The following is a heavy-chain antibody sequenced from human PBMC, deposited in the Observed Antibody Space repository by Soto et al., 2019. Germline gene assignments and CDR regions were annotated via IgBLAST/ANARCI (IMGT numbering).Heavy chain of an antibody. V-gene: IGHV3-23*01. J-gene: IGHJ4*02. CDR3: AKEDSASWFAGVDY. D-gene: IGHD6-13*01. CDR2: IVGSGYSDST. Sequence: EVQLLDSGGGLVQPGGSLRLSCADSGFTFSSYAMSWVRQARGKGREWVSTIVGSGYSDSTLYADYVMGRFTISRANNNNTLYLQMNSLRVEDTAMYYCAKEDSASWFAGVDYWGQGALVTVSS. CDR1: GFTFSSYA.